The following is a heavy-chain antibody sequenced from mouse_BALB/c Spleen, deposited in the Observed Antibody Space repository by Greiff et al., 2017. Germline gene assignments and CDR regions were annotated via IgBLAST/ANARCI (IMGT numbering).Heavy chain of an antibody. D-gene: IGHD2-1*01. J-gene: IGHJ4*01. Sequence: VQLKQSGPELVKPGASVKMSCKASCYTFTSYWMHWVKQRPGQGLEWIGYINPSTGYTEYNQKFKDKATLTADKSSSTAYMQLSSLTSEDSAVYYCASEGNYVEAMDYWGQGTSVTVSS. CDR3: ASEGNYVEAMDY. CDR1: CYTFTSYW. V-gene: IGHV1-7*01. CDR2: INPSTGYT.